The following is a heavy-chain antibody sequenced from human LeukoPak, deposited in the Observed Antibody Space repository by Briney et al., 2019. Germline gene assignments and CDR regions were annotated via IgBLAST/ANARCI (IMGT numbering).Heavy chain of an antibody. V-gene: IGHV3-30*02. CDR3: ARGLYSGYDLSCYYFDY. CDR1: GFTFSSYG. Sequence: GGSLRLSCAASGFTFSSYGMDWVRQAPGKGLEWVAFIRYDGSNKYYADSVKGRFTISRDNSKNTLYLQMNSLRAEDTAVYYCARGLYSGYDLSCYYFDYWGQGTLVTVSS. CDR2: IRYDGSNK. J-gene: IGHJ4*02. D-gene: IGHD5-12*01.